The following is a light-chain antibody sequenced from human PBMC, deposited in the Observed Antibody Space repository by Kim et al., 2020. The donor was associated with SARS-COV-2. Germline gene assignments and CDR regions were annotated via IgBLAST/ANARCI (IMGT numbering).Light chain of an antibody. V-gene: IGKV1-8*01. J-gene: IGKJ3*01. CDR1: QGISSY. CDR2: AAS. Sequence: ASTVDRVTMTWRASQGISSYLAWYQQKPGKAPKLLIYAASTLQSGVPSRFSGSGSGTDFTLTISCLQSEDFATYYCQQYYSYPPTFGPGTKVDIK. CDR3: QQYYSYPPT.